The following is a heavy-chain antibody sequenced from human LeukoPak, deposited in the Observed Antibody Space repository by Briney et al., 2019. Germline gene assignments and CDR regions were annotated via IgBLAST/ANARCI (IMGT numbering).Heavy chain of an antibody. D-gene: IGHD4-23*01. CDR2: ISAYNGNT. V-gene: IGHV1-18*01. CDR3: ARSLDYGGSYDAFDI. Sequence: ASVKVSCKASGYTFTTYGLSWVRRAPGQGLEWMGWISAYNGNTNYAQKLQGRVTMTTDTSTSTAYMELRSLRSDDTAVYYCARSLDYGGSYDAFDIWGQGTMVTASS. J-gene: IGHJ3*02. CDR1: GYTFTTYG.